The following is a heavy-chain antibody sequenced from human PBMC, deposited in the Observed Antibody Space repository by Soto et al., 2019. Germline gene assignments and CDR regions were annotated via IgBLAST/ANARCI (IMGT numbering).Heavy chain of an antibody. CDR2: ISGSGGST. CDR3: ASPYYHDSSGYYTNDAFDI. Sequence: GGSLRLSCAASGFTFSSYAMSWVRQAPGKGLEWVSVISGSGGSTYYADSVKGRFTISRDNSKNTLYLQMNSLRVEDTAVYYCASPYYHDSSGYYTNDAFDIWGQGTMVTVSS. D-gene: IGHD3-22*01. J-gene: IGHJ3*02. V-gene: IGHV3-23*01. CDR1: GFTFSSYA.